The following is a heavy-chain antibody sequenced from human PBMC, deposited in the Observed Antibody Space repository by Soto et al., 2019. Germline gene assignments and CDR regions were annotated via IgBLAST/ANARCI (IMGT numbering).Heavy chain of an antibody. J-gene: IGHJ4*02. CDR2: IYYSGST. V-gene: IGHV4-39*01. Sequence: SETLSLTCTVSGGSISSSSYYWGWIRQPPGKGLEWIGSIYYSGSTYYNPSLKSRVTISVDTSKNHFSLKLSSVTAADTAVYYCARQRYYYDSSGYYYPPDFDYWGQGTLVTVSS. D-gene: IGHD3-22*01. CDR3: ARQRYYYDSSGYYYPPDFDY. CDR1: GGSISSSSYY.